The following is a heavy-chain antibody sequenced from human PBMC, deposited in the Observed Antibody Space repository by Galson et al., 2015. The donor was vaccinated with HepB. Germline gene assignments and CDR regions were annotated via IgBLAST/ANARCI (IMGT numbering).Heavy chain of an antibody. CDR2: INAGNGNT. V-gene: IGHV1-3*01. J-gene: IGHJ4*02. D-gene: IGHD3-22*01. Sequence: SVKVSCKASGYTFTSYAMHWVRQAPGQRLEWMGWINAGNGNTKYSQKFQGRVTITRDTSASTAYMELSSLRSEDTAVYYCARNTYYYDSSGYLDHPFDYWGQGTLVTVSS. CDR3: ARNTYYYDSSGYLDHPFDY. CDR1: GYTFTSYA.